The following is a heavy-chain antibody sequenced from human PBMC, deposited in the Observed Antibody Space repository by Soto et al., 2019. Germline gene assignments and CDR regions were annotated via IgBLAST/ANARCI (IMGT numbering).Heavy chain of an antibody. CDR2: ISYDGSNK. D-gene: IGHD5-18*01. J-gene: IGHJ4*02. CDR1: GFTFSSYG. CDR3: AKDRGYLGDYFDY. V-gene: IGHV3-30*18. Sequence: QVQLVESGGGVVQPGRSLRLSCAASGFTFSSYGMHWVRQAPGKGLDWVAVISYDGSNKYYADSVKGRFTISRDNSKNTLYLQMNSLRAEDTAVYYCAKDRGYLGDYFDYWGQGTLVTVSS.